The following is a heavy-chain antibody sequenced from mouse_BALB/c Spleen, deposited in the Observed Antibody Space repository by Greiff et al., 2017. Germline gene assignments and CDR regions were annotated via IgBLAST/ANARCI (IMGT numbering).Heavy chain of an antibody. CDR2: IDPENGNT. V-gene: IGHV14-1*02. D-gene: IGHD1-1*01. CDR1: GFNIKDYY. Sequence: EVQLQESGAELVRPGALVKLSCKASGFNIKDYYMHWVKQRPGQGLEWIGWIDPENGNTIYDPKFQGKASITADTSSNTAYLQLSSLTSEDTAVYYCALGGSSPYYAMDYWGQGTSVTVSS. CDR3: ALGGSSPYYAMDY. J-gene: IGHJ4*01.